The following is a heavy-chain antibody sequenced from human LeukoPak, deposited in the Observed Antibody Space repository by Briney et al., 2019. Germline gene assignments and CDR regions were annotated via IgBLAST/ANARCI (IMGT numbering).Heavy chain of an antibody. Sequence: GRSLRLSCAASGFTFSSYGMHWVRQAPGKGLEWVAVISYDGSNKYYVDSVKGRFTISRDNSKNTLYLQMNSLRAEDTAVYYCARVPRYCSGGSCYPRVYYYMDVWGKGTTVTVSS. J-gene: IGHJ6*03. D-gene: IGHD2-15*01. V-gene: IGHV3-30*03. CDR1: GFTFSSYG. CDR3: ARVPRYCSGGSCYPRVYYYMDV. CDR2: ISYDGSNK.